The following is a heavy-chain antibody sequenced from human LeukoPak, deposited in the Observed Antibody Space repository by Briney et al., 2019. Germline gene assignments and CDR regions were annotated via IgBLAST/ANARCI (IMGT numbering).Heavy chain of an antibody. V-gene: IGHV3-30*18. J-gene: IGHJ4*02. CDR3: ANTYFWSGYYTPSLDY. CDR2: ISYDGSNK. D-gene: IGHD3-3*01. CDR1: GFTFSSYG. Sequence: PGRSLRLSCAASGFTFSSYGMHWVRQAPGKGLEWVAVISYDGSNKYYADSVKGRFTISRDNSKNTLYLQMNSLRAEDTAVYYCANTYFWSGYYTPSLDYWGQGTMVTVSS.